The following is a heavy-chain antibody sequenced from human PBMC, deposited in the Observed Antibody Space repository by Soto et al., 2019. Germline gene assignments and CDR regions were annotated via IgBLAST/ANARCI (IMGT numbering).Heavy chain of an antibody. D-gene: IGHD4-17*01. Sequence: EVQLVESGGGLIQSGGSLRLSCAASGFTVSRNFMSWVRQAPGKGLEWVSLIYSAGDTSYADSVKGRFIISRDTSKNTLYLQMNSLRAEDTAIYYCAGVYGDFAFDAFDIGGQGTMVTVSS. J-gene: IGHJ3*02. CDR1: GFTVSRNF. V-gene: IGHV3-53*01. CDR3: AGVYGDFAFDAFDI. CDR2: IYSAGDT.